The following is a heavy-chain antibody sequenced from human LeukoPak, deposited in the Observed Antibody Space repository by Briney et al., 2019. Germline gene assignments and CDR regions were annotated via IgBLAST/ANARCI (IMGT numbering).Heavy chain of an antibody. CDR2: ISSSGSSI. CDR3: ARGPSSPLTN. CDR1: GFTFSSYE. D-gene: IGHD6-6*01. V-gene: IGHV3-48*03. Sequence: AGSLRLSCAASGFTFSSYEMNWVRQAPAKGLEWVSYISSSGSSIYYADSVKGRFTISRDNAKNSLYLQMNSLRAEDTAIYYCARGPSSPLTNWGQGTLVTVSS. J-gene: IGHJ4*02.